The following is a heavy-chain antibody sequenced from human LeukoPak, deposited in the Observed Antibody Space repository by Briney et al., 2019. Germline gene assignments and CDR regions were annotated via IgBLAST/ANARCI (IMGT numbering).Heavy chain of an antibody. J-gene: IGHJ6*02. D-gene: IGHD3-3*01. CDR1: DGSINSYY. CDR2: IYYNGNT. V-gene: IGHV4-59*01. CDR3: ARGDDFWSGAYYYYGMDV. Sequence: SETLSLTCSVSDGSINSYYWNWIRRPPGKGLEWIGYIYYNGNTNYSPSLKSRVTMSVDTSKNLFSLKVSSVTAADTAVYYCARGDDFWSGAYYYYGMDVWGQGTTVTVSS.